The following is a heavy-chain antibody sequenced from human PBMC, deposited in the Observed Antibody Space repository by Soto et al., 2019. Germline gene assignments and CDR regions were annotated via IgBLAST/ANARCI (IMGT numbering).Heavy chain of an antibody. D-gene: IGHD1-26*01. V-gene: IGHV1-8*01. Sequence: QVQLVQSGADVKKPGASVKVSCKASGYTFTTYDINWVRQAAGQGLEWMGWMNPNSGNTGYAQKFQGRVTMTRNTSTSRGYMELSGLTSEDTAVYYCARCRPPGGYYRSYFQRWRQGTLVTVSS. J-gene: IGHJ1*01. CDR1: GYTFTTYD. CDR2: MNPNSGNT. CDR3: ARCRPPGGYYRSYFQR.